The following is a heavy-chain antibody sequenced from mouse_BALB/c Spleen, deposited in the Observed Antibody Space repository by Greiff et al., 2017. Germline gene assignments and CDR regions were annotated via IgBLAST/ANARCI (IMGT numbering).Heavy chain of an antibody. CDR3: ARDGYGNYDAMDY. V-gene: IGHV7-3*02. D-gene: IGHD2-10*02. CDR1: GFTFTDYY. CDR2: IRNKAYGYTT. Sequence: EVQLQESGGGLVQPEGSLRLSCATSGFTFTDYYMSWVRQPPGKALEWLGFIRNKAYGYTTEYSASVMGRFTISRDNSQSILYLQMNTLRAEDSATYYCARDGYGNYDAMDYWGQGTSVTVSS. J-gene: IGHJ4*01.